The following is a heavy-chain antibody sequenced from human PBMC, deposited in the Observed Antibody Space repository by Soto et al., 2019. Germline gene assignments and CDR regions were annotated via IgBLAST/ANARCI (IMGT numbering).Heavy chain of an antibody. CDR1: GFTFRSYA. J-gene: IGHJ4*02. CDR2: ISYDGTNK. CDR3: ARGDSNSWSDY. V-gene: IGHV3-30-3*01. D-gene: IGHD6-13*01. Sequence: QVQLVESGGGVVQPGRSLRLSCAASGFTFRSYAMDWIRQAPGKGLEWVAVISYDGTNKYYADSVKGRFTISRDNSKNTLSLQMTSLRTEDTAVYYCARGDSNSWSDYWGRGTLVTVSS.